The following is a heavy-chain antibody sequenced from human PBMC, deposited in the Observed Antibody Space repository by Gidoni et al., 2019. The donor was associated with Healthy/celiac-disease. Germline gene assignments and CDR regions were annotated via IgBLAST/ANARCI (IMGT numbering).Heavy chain of an antibody. CDR3: ARDLEVTMVRGVMGAFDI. CDR1: GGNFSSYT. Sequence: QVQLVQSGAEVKKPGSSVKVSCKASGGNFSSYTISWVRQAPGQGLEWMGRIIPILGIANYAQKFQGRVTITADKSTSTAYMELSSLRSEDTAVYYCARDLEVTMVRGVMGAFDIWGQGTMVTVSS. V-gene: IGHV1-69*08. J-gene: IGHJ3*02. CDR2: IIPILGIA. D-gene: IGHD3-10*01.